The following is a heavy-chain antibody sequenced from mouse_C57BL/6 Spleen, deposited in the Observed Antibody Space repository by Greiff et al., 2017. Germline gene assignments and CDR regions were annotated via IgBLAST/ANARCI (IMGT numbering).Heavy chain of an antibody. V-gene: IGHV1-85*01. Sequence: QVQLQQSGPELVKPGASVKLSCKASGYTFTSYDINWVKQRPGQGLEWIGWIYPRDGSTRYNEKFKGKATLTVDTSSSTAYMERHSLTSEDSAVYYCARKGITTGEDFDVWGTGTTVTVSS. J-gene: IGHJ1*03. CDR2: IYPRDGST. CDR1: GYTFTSYD. D-gene: IGHD2-4*01. CDR3: ARKGITTGEDFDV.